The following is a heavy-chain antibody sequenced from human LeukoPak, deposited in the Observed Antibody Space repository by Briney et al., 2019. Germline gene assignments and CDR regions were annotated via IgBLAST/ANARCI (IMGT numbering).Heavy chain of an antibody. CDR3: AREVVVIRGQHYFDY. V-gene: IGHV4-39*07. CDR2: IYYSGST. D-gene: IGHD3-22*01. J-gene: IGHJ4*02. CDR1: GGSISSSSYY. Sequence: PSETLSLTCTVSGGSISSSSYYWGWIRQPPGKGLEWIGSIYYSGSTYYNPSLKSRVTISVDTSKNQFSLKLSSVTAADTAVYYCAREVVVIRGQHYFDYWGQGTLVTVSS.